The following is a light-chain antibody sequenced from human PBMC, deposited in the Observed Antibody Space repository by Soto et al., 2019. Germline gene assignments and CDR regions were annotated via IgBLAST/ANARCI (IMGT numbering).Light chain of an antibody. CDR3: QQYENLPT. Sequence: DIQMPQYPSSLSASVGDRATITCQASQNINNYLNWYQQKPGRAPKLLIYDASNLEAGVPSRFRGSGSGTDFTFTISRLQPEDIATYYCQQYENLPTFGQGTRLEI. CDR1: QNINNY. J-gene: IGKJ5*01. V-gene: IGKV1-33*01. CDR2: DAS.